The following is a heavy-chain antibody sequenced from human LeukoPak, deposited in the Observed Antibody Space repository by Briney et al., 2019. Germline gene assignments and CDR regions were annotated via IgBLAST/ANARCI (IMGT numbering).Heavy chain of an antibody. V-gene: IGHV4-34*01. Sequence: SETLSLTCAVYGGSFSGCYWSWIRQPPGKGLEWIGEINHSGSTNYNPSLKSRVTISVDTSKNQFSLKLSSVTAADTAVYYCARGPRDLIAVAGTGVDYWGQGTLVTVSS. CDR1: GGSFSGCY. CDR3: ARGPRDLIAVAGTGVDY. D-gene: IGHD6-19*01. J-gene: IGHJ4*02. CDR2: INHSGST.